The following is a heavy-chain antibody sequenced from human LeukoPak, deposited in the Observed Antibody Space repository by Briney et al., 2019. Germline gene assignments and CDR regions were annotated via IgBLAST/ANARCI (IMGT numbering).Heavy chain of an antibody. J-gene: IGHJ4*02. V-gene: IGHV4-59*12. CDR2: IYYTGGT. CDR1: GGSIGSDY. Sequence: NLSETLSLTCTVSGGSIGSDYWTWIRQPPGKGLEYIGYIYYTGGTDYNPSLKSRVTISVDTSKNQFSLKLSSVTAADTAVYYCASLGKYYYGSGRNYFDYWGQGTLVTVSS. CDR3: ASLGKYYYGSGRNYFDY. D-gene: IGHD3-10*01.